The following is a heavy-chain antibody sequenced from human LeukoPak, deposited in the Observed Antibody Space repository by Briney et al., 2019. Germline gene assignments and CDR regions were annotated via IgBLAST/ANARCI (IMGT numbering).Heavy chain of an antibody. CDR1: GFTFNNYW. CDR3: ARDVGGSLDY. D-gene: IGHD1-26*01. V-gene: IGHV3-7*03. J-gene: IGHJ4*02. CDR2: INQDATES. Sequence: QSGGSLRLSCAASGFTFNNYWMHWVRQAPGKGLEWVANINQDATESHYVDSVKGRFTISRDNAKNSLFLQMISLRAEDTAVYYCARDVGGSLDYWGQGTLVTVSS.